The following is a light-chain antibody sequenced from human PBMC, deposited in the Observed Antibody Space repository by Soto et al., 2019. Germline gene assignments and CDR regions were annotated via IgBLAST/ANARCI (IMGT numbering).Light chain of an antibody. CDR3: QKYDSAPWT. V-gene: IGKV1-27*01. Sequence: DVQMTQSTSSLSASVGDRVTITCRASQGISKYLAWYQQKPGKVPRLLIYVASTLQSGVPSRFSGSGSGTDFILTISSLQPEDVATYYCQKYDSAPWTFGQGTKVEIK. CDR2: VAS. J-gene: IGKJ1*01. CDR1: QGISKY.